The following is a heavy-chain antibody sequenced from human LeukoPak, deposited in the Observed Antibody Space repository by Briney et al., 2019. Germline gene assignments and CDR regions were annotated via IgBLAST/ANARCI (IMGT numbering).Heavy chain of an antibody. Sequence: PGGSLRLSCAASGFTFSEYSMHWVRQAPGKGLEYVSAISPSGRSTYYADSVKGRFTISRDDSRNTLDLQLGSLRPEDMAVYYCGRGFSFYGSGVDCWGQGTLVTVSS. V-gene: IGHV3-64*02. CDR1: GFTFSEYS. J-gene: IGHJ4*02. D-gene: IGHD3-10*01. CDR3: GRGFSFYGSGVDC. CDR2: ISPSGRST.